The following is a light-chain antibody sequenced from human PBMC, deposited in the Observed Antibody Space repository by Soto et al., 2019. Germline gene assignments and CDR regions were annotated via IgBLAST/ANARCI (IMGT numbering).Light chain of an antibody. V-gene: IGKV3-11*01. J-gene: IGKJ5*01. CDR1: QSVSSY. CDR2: DAS. CDR3: QQRSNWPPT. Sequence: EIVLTQSPATLSLSPGERATLSCRASQSVSSYLAWYQQNPGQAPRLLIYDASNRATGIPARFSGSGSGTXXXXXXXXXXXXDFAVYXCQQRSNWPPTFGQGTRLEIK.